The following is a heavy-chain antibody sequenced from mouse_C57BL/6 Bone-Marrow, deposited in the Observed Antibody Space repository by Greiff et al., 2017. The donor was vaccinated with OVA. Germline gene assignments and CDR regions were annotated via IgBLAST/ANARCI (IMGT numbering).Heavy chain of an antibody. V-gene: IGHV6-3*01. CDR3: TELLKNFDY. D-gene: IGHD1-3*01. J-gene: IGHJ2*01. Sequence: EVKLLESGGGLVQPGGSMKLSCVASGFTFSNYWMNWVRQSPEKGLEWVAQIRLKSDNYATHYAESVKGRFTISRDDSKSSVYLQMNNLRAEDTGIDYCTELLKNFDYWGQGTTLTVSS. CDR2: IRLKSDNYAT. CDR1: GFTFSNYW.